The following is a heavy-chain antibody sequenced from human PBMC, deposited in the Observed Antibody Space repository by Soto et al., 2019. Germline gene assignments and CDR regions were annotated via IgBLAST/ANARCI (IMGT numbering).Heavy chain of an antibody. CDR3: TTERDTVTNDY. CDR2: IRSKTAGGTT. CDR1: GFTFSNAW. V-gene: IGHV3-15*07. J-gene: IGHJ4*02. D-gene: IGHD4-17*01. Sequence: EVQLVESGGGLVKPGGSLRLSCAGYGFTFSNAWMNWVRQAPGKGLEWVGRIRSKTAGGTTDYAAPVEGRFTISRDDSKNTLYVQMNSLKTEGTAVYYCTTERDTVTNDYWGQGTLVTVSS.